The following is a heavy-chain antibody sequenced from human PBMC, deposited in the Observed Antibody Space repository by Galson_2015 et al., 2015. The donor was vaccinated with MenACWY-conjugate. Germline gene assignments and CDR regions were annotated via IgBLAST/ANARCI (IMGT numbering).Heavy chain of an antibody. V-gene: IGHV3-21*01. Sequence: SLRLSCAAAGFTFRVYRMNWVRPAPGKGLEWLSSISSGSNYIYHGDSVKGRFTISRDNANNSLHLPLNRLRVEDTALYYCARVKGSCSLPYYFDYWGQGVMVAVSS. J-gene: IGHJ4*02. CDR2: ISSGSNYI. CDR3: ARVKGSCSLPYYFDY. CDR1: GFTFRVYR. D-gene: IGHD3-10*02.